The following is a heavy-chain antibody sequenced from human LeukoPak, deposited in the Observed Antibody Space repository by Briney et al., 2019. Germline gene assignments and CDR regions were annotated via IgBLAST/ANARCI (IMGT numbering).Heavy chain of an antibody. CDR3: ARVDSGSACAS. Sequence: TGGSLRLSCAASGFTLSSYSMHWVRQAPGKGLQFVSAISRNGGRTYYANSVKGRFTISRDISKNTLYLQMGSLRPEDMAVYYCARVDSGSACASWGQGILVTASS. CDR2: ISRNGGRT. CDR1: GFTLSSYS. V-gene: IGHV3-64*01. D-gene: IGHD6-19*01. J-gene: IGHJ1*01.